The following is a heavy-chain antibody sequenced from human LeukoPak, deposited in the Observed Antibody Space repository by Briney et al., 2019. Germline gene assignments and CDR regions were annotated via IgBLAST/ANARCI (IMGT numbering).Heavy chain of an antibody. CDR2: IYPGDSDT. V-gene: IGHV5-51*01. D-gene: IGHD5-18*01. Sequence: GESLKISCQASGYTFAKYWIGWVRQMPGKGLEWMGIIYPGDSDTRYSPSFQGQVTISADKSISTAYLQWSSLKASDTAMYYCARLSGHSYGSVEYWGQGTLVTVSS. CDR3: ARLSGHSYGSVEY. CDR1: GYTFAKYW. J-gene: IGHJ4*02.